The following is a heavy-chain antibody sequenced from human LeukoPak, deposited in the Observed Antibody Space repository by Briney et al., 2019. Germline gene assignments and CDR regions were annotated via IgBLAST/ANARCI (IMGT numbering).Heavy chain of an antibody. V-gene: IGHV3-33*01. CDR2: IWYDGSDK. CDR3: ARVLGDSGWYLGWFDP. D-gene: IGHD6-19*01. J-gene: IGHJ5*02. CDR1: GFTFSSYG. Sequence: PGRSLRLSCAASGFTFSSYGMHWVRQAPGKGLEWVAVIWYDGSDKYYADSVKSRFTISRDNSKNTLYLQMNSLRVEDTAVYYCARVLGDSGWYLGWFDPWGQGTLVTVPS.